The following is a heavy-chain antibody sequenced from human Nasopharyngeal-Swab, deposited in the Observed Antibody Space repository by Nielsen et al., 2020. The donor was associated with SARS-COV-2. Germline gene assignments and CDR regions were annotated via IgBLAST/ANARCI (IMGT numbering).Heavy chain of an antibody. Sequence: GESLKISCAASGFTFSSYWMSWVRQAPGKGLEWVANIKQDGSEKYYVDSVKGRFTISRDNAKNSLYLQMNILRAEDTAVYYCARLGGSSWYFDYWGQGTLVIVSS. J-gene: IGHJ4*02. V-gene: IGHV3-7*04. CDR2: IKQDGSEK. CDR3: ARLGGSSWYFDY. CDR1: GFTFSSYW. D-gene: IGHD6-13*01.